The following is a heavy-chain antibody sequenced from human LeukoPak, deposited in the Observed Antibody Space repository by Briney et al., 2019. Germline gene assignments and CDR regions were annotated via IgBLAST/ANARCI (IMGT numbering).Heavy chain of an antibody. CDR2: IYYSGST. Sequence: SETLSLTCTVSGGSISSSSYYWGWIRQPPGEGLEWIGSIYYSGSTYYNPSLKSRVTISVDTSKNQFSLKLSSVTAADTAVYYCARLGYSGSYRYYGAFDIWGQGTMVTVSS. J-gene: IGHJ3*02. CDR3: ARLGYSGSYRYYGAFDI. CDR1: GGSISSSSYY. D-gene: IGHD1-26*01. V-gene: IGHV4-39*01.